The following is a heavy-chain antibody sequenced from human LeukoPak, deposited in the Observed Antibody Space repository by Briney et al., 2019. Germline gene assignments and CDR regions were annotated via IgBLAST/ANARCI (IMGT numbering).Heavy chain of an antibody. CDR3: ARGSYYYGSGSDFDY. Sequence: SETLSLTCTVSGDSISSGSYYWGWIRQPPGKGLQWIGSIYDTRKTYYSPSLNSRVAISVDTSRNQLSLKLSSVTAADTAVYYCARGSYYYGSGSDFDYWGQGTLVTVSS. V-gene: IGHV4-39*01. CDR2: IYDTRKT. D-gene: IGHD3-10*01. J-gene: IGHJ4*02. CDR1: GDSISSGSYY.